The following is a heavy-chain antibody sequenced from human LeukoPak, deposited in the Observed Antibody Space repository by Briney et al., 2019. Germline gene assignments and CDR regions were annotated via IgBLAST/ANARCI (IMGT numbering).Heavy chain of an antibody. Sequence: GGSLRLSCAASGFTISTYGMSWVRQAPGKGLEWVSSISGGTTYYADSVKGRFTISRDNSKNTVSLQMNSLRAEDTAVYYCAKSVYHSGNYCGQGTLVTVSS. CDR3: AKSVYHSGNY. CDR2: ISGGTT. J-gene: IGHJ4*01. V-gene: IGHV3-23*01. CDR1: GFTISTYG. D-gene: IGHD3-10*01.